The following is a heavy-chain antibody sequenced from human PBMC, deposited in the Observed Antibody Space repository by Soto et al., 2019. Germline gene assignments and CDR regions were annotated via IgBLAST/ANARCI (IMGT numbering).Heavy chain of an antibody. V-gene: IGHV4-30-4*01. J-gene: IGHJ4*02. CDR3: AREAGRYYGSGSYFGY. CDR2: IYYSGST. Sequence: QVQLQESGPGLVKPSQTLSLTCTVSGGSISSGDYYWSWIRQPPGKGLEWIGYIYYSGSTYYNPSLKSRVTISVATSKNQFSLKLSSVTAADTAVYYCAREAGRYYGSGSYFGYWGQGTLVTVSS. D-gene: IGHD3-10*01. CDR1: GGSISSGDYY.